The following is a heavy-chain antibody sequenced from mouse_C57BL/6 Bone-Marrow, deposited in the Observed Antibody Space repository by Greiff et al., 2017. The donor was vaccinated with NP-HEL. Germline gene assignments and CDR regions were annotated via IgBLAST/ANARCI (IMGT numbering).Heavy chain of an antibody. CDR1: GFNINNTY. D-gene: IGHD1-1*01. J-gene: IGHJ2*01. Sequence: VQLQQSVAELVRPGASVKLSCTASGFNINNTYMHWVKQRPEQGLEWIGRIDPANGNTKYAPKFKGKATITADTSSNTAYLQLSSLTSEDTASEGGARRGNYVNDLDDWGQGTTLTVAS. V-gene: IGHV14-3*01. CDR2: IDPANGNT. CDR3: ARRGNYVNDLDD.